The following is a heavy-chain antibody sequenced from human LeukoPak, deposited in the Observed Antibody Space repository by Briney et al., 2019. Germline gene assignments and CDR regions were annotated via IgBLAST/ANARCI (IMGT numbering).Heavy chain of an antibody. CDR1: GGSISSYY. CDR3: ARGVVGAIPFDY. Sequence: IPSETLSLTCTVSGGSISSYYWSWIRQPPGKGLEWIGYIYYSGSTNYNPSLKSRVTISVDRSKNQFSLKLSSVTAADTAVYYCARGVVGAIPFDYWGQGTLVTVSS. D-gene: IGHD2-15*01. V-gene: IGHV4-59*12. J-gene: IGHJ4*02. CDR2: IYYSGST.